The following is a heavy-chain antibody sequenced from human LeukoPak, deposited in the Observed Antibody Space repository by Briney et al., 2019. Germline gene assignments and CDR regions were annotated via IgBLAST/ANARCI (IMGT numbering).Heavy chain of an antibody. CDR1: GGSISSYY. V-gene: IGHV4-4*07. Sequence: SETLSLTCTVSGGSISSYYWSWIRQPAGKGLEWIGRIYTSGSTNYNPSLKSRVTMSVDTSKNQFSLKLNSVTAADTAVYYCARDPPDYDSSGYYYVSYAFDIWGQGTMITVSS. CDR2: IYTSGST. D-gene: IGHD3-22*01. J-gene: IGHJ3*02. CDR3: ARDPPDYDSSGYYYVSYAFDI.